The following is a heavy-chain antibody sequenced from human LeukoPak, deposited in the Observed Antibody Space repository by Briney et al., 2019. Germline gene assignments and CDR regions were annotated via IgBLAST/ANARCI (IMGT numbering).Heavy chain of an antibody. CDR2: ISKSGDST. CDR1: GFTFSSYA. V-gene: IGHV3-23*01. D-gene: IGHD6-19*01. Sequence: GGSLRLSCAASGFTFSSYAMSWVRQAPGKGLEWVSAISKSGDSTFYADSVKGQFTISRDNSQNTLYVQMNSLRAEDTAVYYCAKDQGYSSAWYSRDGFDMWGQGTMVTVSS. CDR3: AKDQGYSSAWYSRDGFDM. J-gene: IGHJ3*02.